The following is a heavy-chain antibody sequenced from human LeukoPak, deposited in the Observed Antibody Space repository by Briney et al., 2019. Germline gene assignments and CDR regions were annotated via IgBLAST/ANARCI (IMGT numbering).Heavy chain of an antibody. Sequence: GGSLRLSCAASGFTFDDYAMHWVRQAPGKGLEWVSGISWNSGSIGYADSVKGRFTISRDNAKQSLYLQMNSLRAEDTAVYYCARVTLTGYYAFDYWGQGTLVTVSS. J-gene: IGHJ4*02. CDR3: ARVTLTGYYAFDY. V-gene: IGHV3-9*01. CDR1: GFTFDDYA. D-gene: IGHD3-9*01. CDR2: ISWNSGSI.